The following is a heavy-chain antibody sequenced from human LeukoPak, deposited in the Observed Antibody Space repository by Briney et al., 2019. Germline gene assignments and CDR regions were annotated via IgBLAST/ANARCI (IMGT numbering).Heavy chain of an antibody. CDR1: GFTFSSYS. V-gene: IGHV3-21*01. D-gene: IGHD5-18*01. CDR3: AREHTAMDDY. Sequence: PGGSLRLSCAASGFTFSSYSMNWVRQAPGKGLEWVSSISSSSSYIYYADSVKGRFTISRNNAKNSLYLQMNSLRAEDTAVYYCAREHTAMDDYWGQGTLVTVSS. CDR2: ISSSSSYI. J-gene: IGHJ4*02.